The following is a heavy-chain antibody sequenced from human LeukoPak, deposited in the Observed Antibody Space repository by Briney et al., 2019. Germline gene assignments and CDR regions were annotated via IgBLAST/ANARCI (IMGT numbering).Heavy chain of an antibody. Sequence: SETLSLTCAVYGGSFSGYYWSWIRQPPGKGLEWIGEINHSGSTNYNPSLKSRVTISVDTSKNQFSLKLSSVTAADTAVYYCARLPKGYFDYWGRGTLVTVSS. J-gene: IGHJ4*02. V-gene: IGHV4-34*01. CDR3: ARLPKGYFDY. CDR1: GGSFSGYY. CDR2: INHSGST.